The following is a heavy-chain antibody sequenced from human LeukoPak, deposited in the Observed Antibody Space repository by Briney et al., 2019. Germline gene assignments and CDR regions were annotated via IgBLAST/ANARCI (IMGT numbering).Heavy chain of an antibody. CDR3: ARDGSGVWFDY. D-gene: IGHD3-10*01. J-gene: IGHJ4*02. CDR1: NYTFTSYG. CDR2: INAYNGDT. V-gene: IGHV1-18*01. Sequence: GASVKVSCKASNYTFTSYGISWVRQAPGQGLEWMAWINAYNGDTNYAQKLQGRVTLTTETSTSTAYMELRSLRSDDTAVYYCARDGSGVWFDYWGQGTLVTVPS.